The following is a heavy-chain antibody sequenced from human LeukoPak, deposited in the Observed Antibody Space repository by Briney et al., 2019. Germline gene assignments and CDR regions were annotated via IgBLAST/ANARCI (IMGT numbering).Heavy chain of an antibody. CDR3: AGAYKHCSSTSCYTFDY. Sequence: ASVKVSCKASGYTFTSYYMHWVRQAPGQGLEWMGIINPSGGSTSYAQKFQGRVTMTRDTSTSTVYMELSSLRSEDTAVYYCAGAYKHCSSTSCYTFDYWGQGTLVTVSS. J-gene: IGHJ4*02. V-gene: IGHV1-46*01. CDR2: INPSGGST. CDR1: GYTFTSYY. D-gene: IGHD2-2*01.